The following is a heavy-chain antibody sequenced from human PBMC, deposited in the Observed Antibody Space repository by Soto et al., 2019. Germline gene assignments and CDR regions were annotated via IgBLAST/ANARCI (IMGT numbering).Heavy chain of an antibody. CDR3: ARSDGVLSGMDL. CDR2: IYPGDSET. Sequence: HGESLKISCKGSGYSFTTYWIGWVRQMPGEGLEWMGIIYPGDSETRYRPSFQGQVTISADNSISTAYLQWSSLKASDTAMYYCARSDGVLSGMDLWGQGTTVTVSS. D-gene: IGHD2-8*02. J-gene: IGHJ6*02. V-gene: IGHV5-51*01. CDR1: GYSFTTYW.